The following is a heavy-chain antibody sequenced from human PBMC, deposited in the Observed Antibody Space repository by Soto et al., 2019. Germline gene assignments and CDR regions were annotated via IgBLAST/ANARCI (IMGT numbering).Heavy chain of an antibody. CDR1: GYTFTSYG. CDR2: ISAYNGNT. D-gene: IGHD2-15*01. Sequence: ASVKVSCKASGYTFTSYGISWVRQAPGQGLEWMGWISAYNGNTNYAQKLQGRVTMTRNTSTSTAYMELSSLRSEDTAVYYCARGWVRYCSGGSCSVPHYWGQGTLVTVSS. CDR3: ARGWVRYCSGGSCSVPHY. V-gene: IGHV1-18*01. J-gene: IGHJ4*02.